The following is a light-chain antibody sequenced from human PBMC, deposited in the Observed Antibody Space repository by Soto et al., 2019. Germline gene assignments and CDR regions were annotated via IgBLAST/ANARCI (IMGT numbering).Light chain of an antibody. Sequence: DIQMTQSPSSLSASVGDRVTITCRTSQTISRYLNWYQQKPGKAPKLLIFDASTLESGVPSRFSGRGSETEFTLTISSLQPDDFATYYCQQYNSYSPATFGQGTKVDIK. CDR3: QQYNSYSPAT. V-gene: IGKV1-5*01. J-gene: IGKJ1*01. CDR2: DAS. CDR1: QTISRY.